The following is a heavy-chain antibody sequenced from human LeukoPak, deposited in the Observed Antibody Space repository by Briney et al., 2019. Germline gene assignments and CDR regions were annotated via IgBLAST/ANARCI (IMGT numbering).Heavy chain of an antibody. D-gene: IGHD2-2*01. V-gene: IGHV4-4*07. CDR3: ARDECSSTSCYFGGGYNWFDP. CDR1: GGSISSYY. CDR2: IYTSGST. Sequence: SETLSLTCTVSGGSISSYYWSWIRQPAGKGLEWIGRIYTSGSTNYNPSLKSRVTMSVDTSKNQFSLKLSSVTAADTAVYYCARDECSSTSCYFGGGYNWFDPWGQGTLVTVSS. J-gene: IGHJ5*02.